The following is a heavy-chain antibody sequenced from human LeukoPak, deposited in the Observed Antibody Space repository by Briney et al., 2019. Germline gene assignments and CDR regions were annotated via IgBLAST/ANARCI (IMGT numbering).Heavy chain of an antibody. V-gene: IGHV3-74*01. CDR2: INSDGSTT. CDR3: ARCSSVVALD. CDR1: GFTFISYW. D-gene: IGHD2-15*01. Sequence: HSGGSLRLSCAASGFTFISYWMQWVRQAPGKGLVWVSRINSDGSTTSYAASVKGRFTISRDTAKNTLYLQMNSLRAEDTAVYYCARCSSVVALDWGQGTLVTVSS. J-gene: IGHJ4*02.